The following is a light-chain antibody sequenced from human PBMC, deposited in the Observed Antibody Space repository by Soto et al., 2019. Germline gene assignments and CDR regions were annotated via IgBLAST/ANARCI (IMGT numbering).Light chain of an antibody. Sequence: EIVLTQSPATLSVSPGERATLSCRASQSVSSKLVWYQQKPGQVPRLLIYTASTRTTGIPARFSGSGSGTDYTLTISTLQSEDLAIYYCQKYDELPWTFGQGTKVEIK. CDR1: QSVSSK. CDR3: QKYDELPWT. J-gene: IGKJ1*01. V-gene: IGKV3-15*01. CDR2: TAS.